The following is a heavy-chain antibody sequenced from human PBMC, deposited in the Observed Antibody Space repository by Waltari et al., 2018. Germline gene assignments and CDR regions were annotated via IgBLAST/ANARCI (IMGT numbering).Heavy chain of an antibody. Sequence: QVQLRESGPGLVKPSQTLSLTCTVSGGSISSGSYYWSWIRQPAGKGLEWIGRIYTSGSTNYNPSLKSRVTISVDTSKNQFSLKLSSVTAADTAVYYCARESRGLGVDYWGQGTLVTVSS. CDR3: ARESRGLGVDY. D-gene: IGHD3-10*01. V-gene: IGHV4-61*02. J-gene: IGHJ4*02. CDR1: GGSISSGSYY. CDR2: IYTSGST.